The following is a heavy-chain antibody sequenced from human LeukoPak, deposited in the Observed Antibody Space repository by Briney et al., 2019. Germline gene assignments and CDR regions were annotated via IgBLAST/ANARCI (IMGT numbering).Heavy chain of an antibody. Sequence: GASVKVSCKASGYTFTGYYMHWVRQAPGQGLEWMGWINPNSGGTNYAQKFQGRVTMTRDTSISTAYMELSSLRSEDTAVYYCARVRAARKYYYYYMDVWGKGTTVTVSS. D-gene: IGHD6-6*01. J-gene: IGHJ6*03. V-gene: IGHV1-2*02. CDR1: GYTFTGYY. CDR2: INPNSGGT. CDR3: ARVRAARKYYYYYMDV.